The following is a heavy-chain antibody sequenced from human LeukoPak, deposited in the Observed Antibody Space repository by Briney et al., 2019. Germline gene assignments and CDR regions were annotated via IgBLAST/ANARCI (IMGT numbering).Heavy chain of an antibody. V-gene: IGHV5-51*01. J-gene: IGHJ6*04. CDR3: ARLGAADDIVVVPAAPTRYYYGMDV. Sequence: GESLKISCRGSGYSFTSYWIGWVRQMPGKGLEWMGIIYPGDSDTRYSPSFQGQVTISADKSISTAYLQWSSLKASETAMYYCARLGAADDIVVVPAAPTRYYYGMDVWGKGTTVTVSS. CDR2: IYPGDSDT. CDR1: GYSFTSYW. D-gene: IGHD2-2*01.